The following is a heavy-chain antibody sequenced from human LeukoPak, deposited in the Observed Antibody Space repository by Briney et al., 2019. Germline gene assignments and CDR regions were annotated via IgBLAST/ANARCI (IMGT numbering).Heavy chain of an antibody. CDR2: INHSGST. CDR3: ARHINGGFDY. J-gene: IGHJ4*02. Sequence: PSETLSLTCAVYGVSFSGYYWSWIRQPPGKGLEWIGEINHSGSTNYNPSLKSRVTISVDTSKNQFSLKLSSVTAADTAVYYCARHINGGFDYWGQGTLVTVSS. D-gene: IGHD2-21*01. CDR1: GVSFSGYY. V-gene: IGHV4-34*01.